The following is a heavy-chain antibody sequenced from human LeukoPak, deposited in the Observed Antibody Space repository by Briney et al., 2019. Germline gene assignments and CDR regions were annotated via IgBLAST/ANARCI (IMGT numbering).Heavy chain of an antibody. CDR2: IKQDGSEK. Sequence: GGSLRLSCAASGFTFSTYWMSWVRQAPGKGLEWVANIKQDGSEKYYLDSVKGRFTISRDNAKNSLYLQMNSLRAEDTALYYCARDEGVVVPASAPDAFDIWGQGTMVTVSS. CDR3: ARDEGVVVPASAPDAFDI. J-gene: IGHJ3*02. CDR1: GFTFSTYW. V-gene: IGHV3-7*03. D-gene: IGHD2-2*01.